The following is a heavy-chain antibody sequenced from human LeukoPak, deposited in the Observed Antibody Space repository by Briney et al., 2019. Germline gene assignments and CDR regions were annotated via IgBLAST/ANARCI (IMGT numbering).Heavy chain of an antibody. D-gene: IGHD2-15*01. CDR2: ISSSSSYI. Sequence: GGSLRLSCAASGFTFSSYSMNWVRQAPGKGLEWVSSISSSSSYIYYADSVKGRFTISRDNAKNSLYLQMNSLRAEDTAVYYCARRQGCCSGGSCFSLDYWGQGTLVTVSS. CDR3: ARRQGCCSGGSCFSLDY. V-gene: IGHV3-21*01. J-gene: IGHJ4*02. CDR1: GFTFSSYS.